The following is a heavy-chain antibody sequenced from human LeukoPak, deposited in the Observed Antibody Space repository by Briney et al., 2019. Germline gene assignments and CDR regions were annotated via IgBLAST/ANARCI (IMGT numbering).Heavy chain of an antibody. D-gene: IGHD6-19*01. CDR2: ISGSGGST. CDR1: GFTFSSYA. J-gene: IGHJ4*02. CDR3: ASRIAVAGPFDY. Sequence: GGSLRLSCPASGFTFSSYAMSWVRQAPGKGLEWVSAISGSGGSTYYADSVKGRFTISRDNSKNTLYLQMNSLRAEDTAVYYCASRIAVAGPFDYWGQGTLVTVSS. V-gene: IGHV3-23*01.